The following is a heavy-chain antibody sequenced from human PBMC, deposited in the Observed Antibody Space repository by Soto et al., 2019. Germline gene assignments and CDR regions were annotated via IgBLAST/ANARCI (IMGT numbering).Heavy chain of an antibody. J-gene: IGHJ2*01. D-gene: IGHD1-26*01. CDR3: ARGGSLYWYFDL. Sequence: GASVKVSCKASGYTFTNYAMHWVRQAPGQRLEWMGWINAGNGNTKYSQKFQGRVTITRDTSASTAYMELSSLRSEDTAVYYCARGGSLYWYFDLWGRGTPVTVSS. CDR1: GYTFTNYA. CDR2: INAGNGNT. V-gene: IGHV1-3*01.